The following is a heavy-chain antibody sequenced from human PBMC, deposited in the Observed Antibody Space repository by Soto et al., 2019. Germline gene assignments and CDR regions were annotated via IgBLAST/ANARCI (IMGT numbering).Heavy chain of an antibody. CDR1: GGSISSYC. V-gene: IGHV4-59*12. CDR3: ANRDIAAERWVHP. Sequence: SETLSLTYTVSGGSISSYCWSWIRQPPGKGLEWIGYIYYSGSTSYNPSLKSRVTISVDTSKSQFSLKLSSVTAADTAVYYCANRDIAAERWVHPWGHGSRLTV. D-gene: IGHD6-13*01. CDR2: IYYSGST. J-gene: IGHJ5*02.